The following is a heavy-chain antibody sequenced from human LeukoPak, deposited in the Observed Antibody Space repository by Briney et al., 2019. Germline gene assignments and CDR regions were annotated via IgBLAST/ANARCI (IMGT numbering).Heavy chain of an antibody. CDR1: GFTFSTYG. J-gene: IGHJ5*02. CDR3: ARDRSLTDP. Sequence: GGSLRLSCAASGFTFSTYGMSWVRQAPGRGLEWVANIDQDGSEKYYVDSVKGRFTISRDNAKNSLFLQMNSLRAEDTAVYYCARDRSLTDPWGQGTLVIVSS. CDR2: IDQDGSEK. V-gene: IGHV3-7*01.